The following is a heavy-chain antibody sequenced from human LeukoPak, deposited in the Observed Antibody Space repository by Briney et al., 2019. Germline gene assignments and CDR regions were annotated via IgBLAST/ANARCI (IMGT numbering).Heavy chain of an antibody. V-gene: IGHV1-69*06. Sequence: SVKVSCKASGGTFSSYAISWVRQAPGQGLEWMGGIIPIFGTANYAQKFQGRVTITADKSTSTAYMELSSLRSEDTAVYYCAINPGIAVAGRTYYFDYWGQGTLVTVSS. CDR1: GGTFSSYA. D-gene: IGHD6-19*01. CDR2: IIPIFGTA. J-gene: IGHJ4*02. CDR3: AINPGIAVAGRTYYFDY.